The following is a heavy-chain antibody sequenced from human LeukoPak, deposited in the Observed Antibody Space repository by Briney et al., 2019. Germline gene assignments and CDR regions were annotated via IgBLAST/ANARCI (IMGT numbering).Heavy chain of an antibody. J-gene: IGHJ4*02. D-gene: IGHD1-26*01. Sequence: GESLKISCKGSGYSFTSYWIGWVRPMPGKGLEWMGIIYPGDSDTRYSPSFQGQVTISADKSISTAYLQWSSLKASDSAMYYCARPGYTTVGAYDYWGQGTLVTVSS. CDR1: GYSFTSYW. CDR2: IYPGDSDT. CDR3: ARPGYTTVGAYDY. V-gene: IGHV5-51*01.